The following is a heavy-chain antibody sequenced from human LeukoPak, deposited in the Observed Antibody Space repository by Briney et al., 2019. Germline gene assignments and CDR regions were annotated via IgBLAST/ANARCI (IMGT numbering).Heavy chain of an antibody. D-gene: IGHD2-2*01. CDR1: GFTFSSYA. CDR3: AKDSDIVGVAAAIGY. CDR2: IRGSGGRT. J-gene: IGHJ4*02. V-gene: IGHV3-23*01. Sequence: GGSLRLSCVASGFTFSSYAMSWVRPPPGKGLEWVSAIRGSGGRTYYADSVKGRFTISRDNSKNTLYLQMNSLRAEDTAVYYCAKDSDIVGVAAAIGYWGQGSLVSVSS.